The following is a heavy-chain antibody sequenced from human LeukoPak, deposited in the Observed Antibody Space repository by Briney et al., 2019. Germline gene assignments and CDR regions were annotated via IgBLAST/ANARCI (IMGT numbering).Heavy chain of an antibody. CDR3: TREYLTVSYFDY. D-gene: IGHD4-11*01. V-gene: IGHV3-7*05. J-gene: IGHJ4*02. Sequence: GGSLRLSCAASGFTFSDYWMTWVRQAPGKGLEWVANIKQDGSEKYYVDSVKGRFTISRDNAKNSLFLQMNSLRGEDTAVYYCTREYLTVSYFDYWGQGTLVTVSS. CDR2: IKQDGSEK. CDR1: GFTFSDYW.